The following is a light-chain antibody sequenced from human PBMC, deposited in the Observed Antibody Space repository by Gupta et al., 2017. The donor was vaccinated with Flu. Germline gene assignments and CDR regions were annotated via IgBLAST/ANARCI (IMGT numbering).Light chain of an antibody. CDR1: NWGNKY. J-gene: IGLJ3*02. CDR2: QDT. Sequence: SPGQTTSITCSGNNWGNKYACWYQQKPGQSPTLVIYQDTNRPSGIPERFSGSNSGSTATLTISGTQAMDEAYYFCQTWDSNYWVFGGGTKLTVL. CDR3: QTWDSNYWV. V-gene: IGLV3-1*01.